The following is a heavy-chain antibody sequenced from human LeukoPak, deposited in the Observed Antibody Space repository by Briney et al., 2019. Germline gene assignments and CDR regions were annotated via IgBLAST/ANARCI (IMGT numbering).Heavy chain of an antibody. CDR3: ASFHHPGSY. Sequence: GGSLRLSCAASGFTFSSYGMHWVRQAPGKGLAWVAVIWYDGSNKYYADSVKGRFTISRDNSKNTLYLQMNSLRAEDTAVYYCASFHHPGSYWGQGTLVTVSS. D-gene: IGHD1-14*01. CDR2: IWYDGSNK. V-gene: IGHV3-33*01. CDR1: GFTFSSYG. J-gene: IGHJ4*02.